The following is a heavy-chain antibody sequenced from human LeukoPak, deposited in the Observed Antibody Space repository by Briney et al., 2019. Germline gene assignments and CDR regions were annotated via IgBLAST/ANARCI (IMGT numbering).Heavy chain of an antibody. CDR3: GRVGGWLDPKGHDYYYYGMDV. CDR1: GGSISSYY. CDR2: IYYSGST. Sequence: SETLSLTCTVSGGSISSYYWSWIRQPPGKGLEWIGYIYYSGSTNYNPSLKSRVTISVDTSTNQFSLKLTSVTAADTAVYYCGRVGGWLDPKGHDYYYYGMDVWGQGTTVTVSS. V-gene: IGHV4-59*01. J-gene: IGHJ6*02. D-gene: IGHD6-19*01.